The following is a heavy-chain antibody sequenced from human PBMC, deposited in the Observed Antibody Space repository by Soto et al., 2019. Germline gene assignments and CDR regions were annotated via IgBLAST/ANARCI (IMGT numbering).Heavy chain of an antibody. CDR2: IYDSGST. J-gene: IGHJ4*02. Sequence: KTSETLSLTCTVSGGSISSYYWSWIRQPPGKGLEWIGYIYDSGSTNYNPSLKSRVTISVDTSKNQFSLKLTSVTAADTAVYYCTAPPRYWGQGTLVTVSS. D-gene: IGHD5-18*01. CDR3: TAPPRY. CDR1: GGSISSYY. V-gene: IGHV4-59*01.